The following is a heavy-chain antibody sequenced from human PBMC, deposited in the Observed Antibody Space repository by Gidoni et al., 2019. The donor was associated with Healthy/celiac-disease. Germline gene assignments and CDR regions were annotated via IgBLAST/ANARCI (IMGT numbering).Heavy chain of an antibody. Sequence: QVQLVQSGAEVKKPGSSVKVSCKASGGTFRSYAISWVRQAPGQGLEWMGGIIPIFGTANYAQKFQGRVTITADESTSTAYMGLSSLRSEDTAVYYCASYIVVVVAATRKDDAFDIWGQGTMVTVSS. D-gene: IGHD2-15*01. CDR3: ASYIVVVVAATRKDDAFDI. J-gene: IGHJ3*02. V-gene: IGHV1-69*01. CDR2: IIPIFGTA. CDR1: GGTFRSYA.